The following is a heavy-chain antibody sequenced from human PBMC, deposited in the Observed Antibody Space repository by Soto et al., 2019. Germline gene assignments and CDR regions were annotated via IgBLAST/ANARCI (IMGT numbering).Heavy chain of an antibody. CDR1: GYTFTGYY. D-gene: IGHD2-15*01. CDR2: INPNSGGT. Sequence: SCKASGYTFTGYYMHWVRQAPGQGLEWMGWINPNSGGTNYAQKFQGWVTMTRDTSISTAYMELSRLRSDDTAVYYCARDRCSGGSCHDAFDIWGQGTMVTVSS. V-gene: IGHV1-2*04. CDR3: ARDRCSGGSCHDAFDI. J-gene: IGHJ3*02.